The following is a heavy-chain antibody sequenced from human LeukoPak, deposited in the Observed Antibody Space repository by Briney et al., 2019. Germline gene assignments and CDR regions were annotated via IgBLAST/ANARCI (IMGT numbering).Heavy chain of an antibody. V-gene: IGHV3-74*01. CDR1: GFTFSSYW. J-gene: IGHJ4*02. Sequence: GGSLRLSCAASGFTFSSYWMHWVRQAPGKGLVWVSRINSDGSSTSYADSVKGRFTISRDNSKNTLYLQMNSLRAEDTAVYYCAHGYCSGGSCSRPPDYWGQGTLVTVSS. CDR3: AHGYCSGGSCSRPPDY. CDR2: INSDGSST. D-gene: IGHD2-15*01.